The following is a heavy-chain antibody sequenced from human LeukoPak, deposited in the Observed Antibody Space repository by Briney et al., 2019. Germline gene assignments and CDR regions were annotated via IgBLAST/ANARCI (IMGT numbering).Heavy chain of an antibody. D-gene: IGHD3-3*01. J-gene: IGHJ3*02. CDR3: ARGEWPDDAFDI. CDR1: GYTFTSYD. V-gene: IGHV1-8*01. Sequence: VAPVKVSCKASGYTFTSYDINWVRQATGQGLEWMGWMNPNSGNTGYAQKFQGRVTMTRNTSISTAYMELSSLRSEDTAVYYCARGEWPDDAFDIWGQGTMVTVSS. CDR2: MNPNSGNT.